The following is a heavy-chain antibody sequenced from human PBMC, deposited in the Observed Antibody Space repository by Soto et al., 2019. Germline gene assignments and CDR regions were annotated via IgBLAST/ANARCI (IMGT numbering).Heavy chain of an antibody. CDR1: GGSISSGGYY. J-gene: IGHJ4*02. V-gene: IGHV4-31*03. D-gene: IGHD6-13*01. CDR2: IHYSGST. CDR3: ARGGDYSSSWQYQRPSDY. Sequence: QVQLQESGPGLVKPSQTLSLTCTVSGGSISSGGYYWSWIRQHPGKGLEWIGYIHYSGSTYYNPSLQIRVGLSVGTPKYAFSLRRRSVTAADAAVYYCARGGDYSSSWQYQRPSDYWGQGTLVTVSP.